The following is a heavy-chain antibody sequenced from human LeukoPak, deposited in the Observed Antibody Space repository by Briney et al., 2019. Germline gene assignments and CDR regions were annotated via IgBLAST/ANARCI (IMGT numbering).Heavy chain of an antibody. CDR1: GGSFSGYY. J-gene: IGHJ4*02. D-gene: IGHD3-10*01. CDR2: INHSGST. CDR3: ARDGSGDYDPPFNY. Sequence: PSETLSLTCAVYGGSFSGYYWSWIRQPPGKGLEWIGEINHSGSTNYNPSLKSRVTISVDTSKNQFSLKLSSVTAADTAVYYCARDGSGDYDPPFNYWGQGSLVTVSS. V-gene: IGHV4-34*01.